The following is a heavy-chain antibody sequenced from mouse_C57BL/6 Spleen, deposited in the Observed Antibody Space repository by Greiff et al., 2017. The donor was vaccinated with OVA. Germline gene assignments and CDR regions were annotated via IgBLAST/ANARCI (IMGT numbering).Heavy chain of an antibody. CDR1: GYTFTSYW. D-gene: IGHD3-2*02. V-gene: IGHV1-61*01. CDR2: IYPSDSET. CDR3: ARGAQAPAWFAY. Sequence: VQLQQSGAELVRPGSSVKLSCKASGYTFTSYWMDWVKQRPGQGLEWIGNIYPSDSETHYNQKFKDKATLTVDKSSSTAYMQLSSLTSEDSAVYYCARGAQAPAWFAYWGQGTLVTVSA. J-gene: IGHJ3*01.